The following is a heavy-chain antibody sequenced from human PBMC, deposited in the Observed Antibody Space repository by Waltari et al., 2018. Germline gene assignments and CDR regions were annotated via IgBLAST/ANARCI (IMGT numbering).Heavy chain of an antibody. Sequence: PPWRGLEGMGTLSYSWTTYISPSLKSRVTLCRDTSRNQLSLKLGSVTATDTAVYYCAAYIGASVGTAAFDVWGQGTMVNVSS. D-gene: IGHD5-12*01. V-gene: IGHV4-39*01. CDR3: AAYIGASVGTAAFDV. J-gene: IGHJ3*01. CDR2: LSYSWTT.